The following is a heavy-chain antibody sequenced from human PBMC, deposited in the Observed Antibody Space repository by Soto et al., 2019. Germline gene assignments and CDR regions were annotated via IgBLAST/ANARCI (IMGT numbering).Heavy chain of an antibody. J-gene: IGHJ4*02. D-gene: IGHD6-19*01. V-gene: IGHV3-23*01. CDR1: GFTFSDYA. Sequence: GGSLRLSCAASGFTFSDYAMNWVRQAPGKGLEWVSTISGSGGSPYYADSVKGRFTISRDNSKNTLYLQMNSLRAGDSAIYYCAKQGYSSGWYGDFDYWGQGPLVTVSS. CDR2: ISGSGGSP. CDR3: AKQGYSSGWYGDFDY.